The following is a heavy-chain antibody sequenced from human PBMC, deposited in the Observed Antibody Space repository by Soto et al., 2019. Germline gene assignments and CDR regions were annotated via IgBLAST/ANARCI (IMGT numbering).Heavy chain of an antibody. Sequence: ASVKVSCKASGYTFTGYYMHWVRQAPGQGLEWMGWINPNSGGTNYAQKFQGWVTMTRDTSISTAYMELSRLRSDDTAVYYCARAEDYYYYYGMDVWGQGTTVTVSS. V-gene: IGHV1-2*04. CDR3: ARAEDYYYYYGMDV. CDR1: GYTFTGYY. J-gene: IGHJ6*02. CDR2: INPNSGGT.